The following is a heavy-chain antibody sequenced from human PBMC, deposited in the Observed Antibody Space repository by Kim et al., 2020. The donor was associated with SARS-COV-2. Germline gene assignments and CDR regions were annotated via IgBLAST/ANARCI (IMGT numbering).Heavy chain of an antibody. CDR1: GYNFANSW. J-gene: IGHJ2*01. CDR2: IYPGDSDT. CDR3: ARLFLATEGVTSGTYYKRSWYFDV. V-gene: IGHV5-51*07. D-gene: IGHD3-10*01. Sequence: GESLKISCMGSGYNFANSWIGWVHQMPGKGLEWMGFIYPGDSDTRYSPSFEGQVTISVDKSINTAYLQWSSLKASDTAMYYCARLFLATEGVTSGTYYKRSWYFDVWGRGTLVTVSS.